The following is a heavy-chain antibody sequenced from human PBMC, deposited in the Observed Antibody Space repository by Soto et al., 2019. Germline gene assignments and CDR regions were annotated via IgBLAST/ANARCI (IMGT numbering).Heavy chain of an antibody. CDR2: IIPIFGTA. V-gene: IGHV1-69*13. Sequence: SVKVSCKASGYTFTSYDINWVRQAPGQGLEWMGGIIPIFGTANYAQKFQGRVTITADESTSTAYMELSSLRSEDTAVYYCARSITGTTVWFDPWGQGTLVTVSS. D-gene: IGHD1-7*01. CDR3: ARSITGTTVWFDP. CDR1: GYTFTSYD. J-gene: IGHJ5*02.